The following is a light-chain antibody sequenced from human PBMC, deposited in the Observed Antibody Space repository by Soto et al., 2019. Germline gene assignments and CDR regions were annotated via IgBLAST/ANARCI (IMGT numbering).Light chain of an antibody. V-gene: IGKV3-20*01. CDR2: GAS. CDR3: QQYDNSPLT. CDR1: QSVSSSY. Sequence: IVLTQSPSTLTLYPGERAALSCRASQSVSSSYLAWYQQKPGQAPRLLIYGASNRATGIPDRFSGSGSGTDFTLTISRLEPEDFAVYYCQQYDNSPLTFGGGTKVDI. J-gene: IGKJ4*01.